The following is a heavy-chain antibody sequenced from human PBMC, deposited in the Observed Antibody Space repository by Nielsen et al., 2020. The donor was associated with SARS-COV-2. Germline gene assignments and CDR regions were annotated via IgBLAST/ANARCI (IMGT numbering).Heavy chain of an antibody. CDR1: GFDFGGYG. Sequence: GESLKISCASSGFDFGGYGMHWVRQAPGKGLEWVAFMSHDANNKYYADSVKGRFTISRDYSKDTLYLQMNSLRAEDTAVYYCARRPTLGHYDSSGRSNYFDYWGQGTLVTVSS. CDR3: ARRPTLGHYDSSGRSNYFDY. V-gene: IGHV3-30*03. J-gene: IGHJ4*02. D-gene: IGHD3-22*01. CDR2: MSHDANNK.